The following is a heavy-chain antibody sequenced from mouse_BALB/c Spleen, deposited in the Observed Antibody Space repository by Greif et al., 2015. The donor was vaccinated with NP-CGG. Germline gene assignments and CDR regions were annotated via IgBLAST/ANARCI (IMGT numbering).Heavy chain of an antibody. D-gene: IGHD2-1*01. CDR3: ANGNYAMDY. J-gene: IGHJ4*01. Sequence: VQLQQSGAELVMPGASVKMSCKASGYTFTDYWMHWVKQKPGQGLEWIGAIDTSDSYTSYNQKFKGKATLTVDESSSTAYMQLSSLTSEDSAVYYCANGNYAMDYWGQGTSVTVSS. CDR2: IDTSDSYT. CDR1: GYTFTDYW. V-gene: IGHV1-69*01.